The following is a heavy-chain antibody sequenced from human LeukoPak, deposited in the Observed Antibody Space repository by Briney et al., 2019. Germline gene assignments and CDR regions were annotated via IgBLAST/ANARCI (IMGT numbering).Heavy chain of an antibody. Sequence: GGSLRLSCAASGFVFSTYAMHWVRQAPGKGLEYVSGISGNGGCTDYANSVKGRFTISRDNFKNTLYLQMGSLRAEDMAVYYCARDLFSGAEMATFDYWGQGTLVTVSS. CDR3: ARDLFSGAEMATFDY. D-gene: IGHD5-24*01. CDR1: GFVFSTYA. CDR2: ISGNGGCT. J-gene: IGHJ4*02. V-gene: IGHV3-64*01.